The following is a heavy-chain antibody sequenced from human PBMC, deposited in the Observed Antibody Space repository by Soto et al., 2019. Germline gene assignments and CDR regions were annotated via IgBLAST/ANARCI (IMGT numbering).Heavy chain of an antibody. CDR2: IYYSGST. J-gene: IGHJ5*02. CDR1: GGSISSSSYY. V-gene: IGHV4-39*01. Sequence: KASETLSLTCTVSGGSISSSSYYWGWIRQPPGKGLEWIGSIYYSGSTYYNPSLKSRVTISVDTSKNQFSLKLSSVTAADTAVYYCARESRGQQLQQKWSSNWFDPWGQGTLVTVSS. CDR3: ARESRGQQLQQKWSSNWFDP. D-gene: IGHD6-13*01.